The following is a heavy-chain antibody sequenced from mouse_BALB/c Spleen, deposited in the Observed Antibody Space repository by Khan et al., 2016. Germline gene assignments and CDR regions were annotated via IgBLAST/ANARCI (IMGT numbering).Heavy chain of an antibody. CDR1: GYTFTSYT. D-gene: IGHD1-1*01. CDR3: ARVVGDAMDY. Sequence: QVQLQQSGAELARPGASVKMSCKASGYTFTSYTMHWVKQRPGQGLEWIGYINPSSGYTNYNQKFKDKATLTADKSSSTAYMQLSSLTSEDSAVYCCARVVGDAMDYWGQGTSVTVSS. CDR2: INPSSGYT. V-gene: IGHV1-4*01. J-gene: IGHJ4*01.